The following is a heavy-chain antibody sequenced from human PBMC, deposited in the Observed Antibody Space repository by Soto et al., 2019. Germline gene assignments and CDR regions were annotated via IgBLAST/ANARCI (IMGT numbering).Heavy chain of an antibody. Sequence: QITLKESGPTLVKPTQTLTLTCTFSGFSLNTNGVAVGWIRQPPRKALELLGFIYWNADKRYSPSVDSRLTLTKDTSKNEVVLTMTNLDPADTATYYCARGKYYYHSSDGKNWLDPWGQGTLVTVSS. J-gene: IGHJ5*02. D-gene: IGHD3-22*01. CDR2: IYWNADK. CDR3: ARGKYYYHSSDGKNWLDP. CDR1: GFSLNTNGVA. V-gene: IGHV2-5*01.